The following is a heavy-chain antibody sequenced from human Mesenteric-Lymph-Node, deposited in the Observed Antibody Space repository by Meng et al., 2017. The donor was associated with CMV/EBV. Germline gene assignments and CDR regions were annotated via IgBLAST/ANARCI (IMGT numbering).Heavy chain of an antibody. CDR3: ARGSSYDILTGYFDY. J-gene: IGHJ4*02. V-gene: IGHV4-34*01. Sequence: QVQLHQWGAGLLKPSETLSVTCAVYGGSFSGYYWNWIRQSPEKGLEWIGEINHSGSTTYNPSSTSRIIISVDTSTNQISLNMSSVTAADTAVYHCARGSSYDILTGYFDYWGQGALVTVSS. CDR2: INHSGST. CDR1: GGSFSGYY. D-gene: IGHD3-9*01.